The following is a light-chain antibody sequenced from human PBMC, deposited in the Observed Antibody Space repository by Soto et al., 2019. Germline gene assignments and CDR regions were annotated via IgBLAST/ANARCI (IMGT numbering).Light chain of an antibody. V-gene: IGKV1-5*01. Sequence: DIPMTQSPSSLSASVGDRVTITCRASQNVRSWLAWYQQKPGKAPKFLIYDASSLESGVPSRFSGSGSGTEFTLTISSLQPDDFATYYCQQYDDYPLTFGGGTKVEIK. J-gene: IGKJ4*01. CDR1: QNVRSW. CDR3: QQYDDYPLT. CDR2: DAS.